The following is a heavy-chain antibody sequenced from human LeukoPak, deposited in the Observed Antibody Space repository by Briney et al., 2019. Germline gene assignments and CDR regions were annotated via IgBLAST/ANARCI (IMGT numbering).Heavy chain of an antibody. D-gene: IGHD1-26*01. J-gene: IGHJ4*02. Sequence: GGSLRLSCAASGFTFNNYWMHWVRQGPGKGLVWVSRMNTDGSSASYADSVKGRFTISRDNAKNTLYLQMNSLRAEDTAVYYCAKGSRATAFDYWGQGTLVTVSS. V-gene: IGHV3-74*01. CDR3: AKGSRATAFDY. CDR2: MNTDGSSA. CDR1: GFTFNNYW.